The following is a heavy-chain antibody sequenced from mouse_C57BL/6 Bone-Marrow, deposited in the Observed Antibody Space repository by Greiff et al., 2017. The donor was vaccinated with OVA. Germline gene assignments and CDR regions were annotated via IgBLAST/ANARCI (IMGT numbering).Heavy chain of an antibody. V-gene: IGHV1-53*01. CDR3: ARRLYYSKPYYYAMDY. Sequence: QVQLQQPGTELVKPGASVKLSCKASGYTFTSYWMHWVKQRPGQGLEWIGNINPSNGGTNYNEKFKSKATLTVDKSSSTAYMQLSSLTSEDSAVYYGARRLYYSKPYYYAMDYWGQGTSVTVSS. J-gene: IGHJ4*01. D-gene: IGHD2-5*01. CDR2: INPSNGGT. CDR1: GYTFTSYW.